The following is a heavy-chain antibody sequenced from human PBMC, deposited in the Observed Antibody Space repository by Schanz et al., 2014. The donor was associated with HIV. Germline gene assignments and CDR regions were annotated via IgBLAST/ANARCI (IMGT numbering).Heavy chain of an antibody. Sequence: QVQLVESGGGVVQPGRSLRLSCAASGFTFSSYGMHWVRQAPGKGLEWVALIWYDGSSKYYADSVKGRFTISRDNSKNTLYLQMNSLRAEDTAVYFCARDVAGCSGTSCYSDAFDIWGQGTLVTVSS. D-gene: IGHD2-2*01. CDR2: IWYDGSSK. V-gene: IGHV3-33*01. CDR1: GFTFSSYG. J-gene: IGHJ3*02. CDR3: ARDVAGCSGTSCYSDAFDI.